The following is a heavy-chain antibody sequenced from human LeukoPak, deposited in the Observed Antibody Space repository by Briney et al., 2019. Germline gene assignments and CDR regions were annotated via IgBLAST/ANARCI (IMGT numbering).Heavy chain of an antibody. V-gene: IGHV1-24*01. CDR1: GYTLTELS. J-gene: IGHJ4*02. Sequence: VASVKVSCTVPGYTLTELSMHWVRQAPGKGLEWMGGFDPEDAETIYAQKFQGRVTMTEDTSTDTAYMELRSLRSEDTAVYYCATVQLWSGFDYWGQGTLVTVSS. D-gene: IGHD5-18*01. CDR3: ATVQLWSGFDY. CDR2: FDPEDAET.